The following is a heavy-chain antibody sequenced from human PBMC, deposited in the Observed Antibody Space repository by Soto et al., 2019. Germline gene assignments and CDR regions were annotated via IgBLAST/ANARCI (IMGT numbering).Heavy chain of an antibody. CDR3: ARDSKGVTAVTPGYHCFGMAV. D-gene: IGHD2-2*01. Sequence: PGGSLRRSCAASGFTVSTNYMNCVRQAPWKGLEWVSIIYNVGSRYYGDSVRGRFTISRDNSKKTLYLQMNNLRVEDTAVYYCARDSKGVTAVTPGYHCFGMAVWAQGTKVTVSS. J-gene: IGHJ6*01. CDR2: IYNVGSR. CDR1: GFTVSTNY. V-gene: IGHV3-53*01.